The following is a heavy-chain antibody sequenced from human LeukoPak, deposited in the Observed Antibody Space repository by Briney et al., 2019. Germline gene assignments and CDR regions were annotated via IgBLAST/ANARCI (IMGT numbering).Heavy chain of an antibody. D-gene: IGHD3-3*01. CDR2: IYPGDSDT. V-gene: IGHV5-51*01. Sequence: GESLKISCKGSGYSFTSYRIGWVRQMPGKGLEWMGIIYPGDSDTRYSPSFQGQVTISADKSISTAYLQWSSLKASDTAMFYCARHPADTIFGVGPDYWGQGTLVTVSS. CDR1: GYSFTSYR. J-gene: IGHJ4*02. CDR3: ARHPADTIFGVGPDY.